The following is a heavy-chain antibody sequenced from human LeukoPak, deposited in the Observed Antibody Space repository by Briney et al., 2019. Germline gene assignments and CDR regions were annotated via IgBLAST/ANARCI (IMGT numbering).Heavy chain of an antibody. V-gene: IGHV3-9*01. CDR3: AKDFRSMIGNWFDP. CDR2: ISWNSGSI. D-gene: IGHD3-22*01. Sequence: PGGSLRLSCAASGFTFDDYAMHWVRQAPGKGLEWVSGISWNSGSIGYADSVKGRFTISRDNAKNSLYLQMNGLRAEDTALYYCAKDFRSMIGNWFDPWGQGTLVTVSS. J-gene: IGHJ5*02. CDR1: GFTFDDYA.